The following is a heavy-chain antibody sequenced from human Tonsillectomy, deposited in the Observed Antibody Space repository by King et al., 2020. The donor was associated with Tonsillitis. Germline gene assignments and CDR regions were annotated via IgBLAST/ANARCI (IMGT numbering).Heavy chain of an antibody. V-gene: IGHV3-9*01. D-gene: IGHD3-22*01. Sequence: VQLVESGGGLVQPGRSLRLSCAASGFTFDDYAMHWVRQAPGKGLEWVSGISWNSGSIGDADSVKGRFTISRDNAKNSLYLQMNSLRADDTALYYCAKDMAGLITIIVVSTYFDFWGQGTLVTVSS. CDR3: AKDMAGLITIIVVSTYFDF. CDR2: ISWNSGSI. J-gene: IGHJ4*02. CDR1: GFTFDDYA.